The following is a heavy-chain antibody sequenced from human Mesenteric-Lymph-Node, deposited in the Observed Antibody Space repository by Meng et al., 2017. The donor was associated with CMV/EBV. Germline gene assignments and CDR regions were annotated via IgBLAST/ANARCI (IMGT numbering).Heavy chain of an antibody. Sequence: GGSLRLSCTASGFTFGDYAMSWVRQAPGKGLEWVGFIRSKAYGGTTEYAASVKGRFTISRDDSKSIAYLQMNSLRVEDTAVYYCAKVPCESSIACLGYSAMDVWGQGTTVTVSS. CDR3: AKVPCESSIACLGYSAMDV. CDR1: GFTFGDYA. V-gene: IGHV3-49*04. J-gene: IGHJ6*02. CDR2: IRSKAYGGTT. D-gene: IGHD2-2*01.